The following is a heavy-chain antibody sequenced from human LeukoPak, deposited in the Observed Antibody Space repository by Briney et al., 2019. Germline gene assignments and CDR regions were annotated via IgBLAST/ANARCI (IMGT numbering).Heavy chain of an antibody. V-gene: IGHV3-30*02. Sequence: GGSLRLSCAASGFTVSSNYMTWVRQAPGKGLEWVAFIRYDGSNTYYADSVRGRFTISRDNSKNTLYLQMNSLRAEDTAVYYCAKEYDILTGYYAFDIWGQGTMVTVSS. J-gene: IGHJ3*02. D-gene: IGHD3-9*01. CDR2: IRYDGSNT. CDR1: GFTVSSNY. CDR3: AKEYDILTGYYAFDI.